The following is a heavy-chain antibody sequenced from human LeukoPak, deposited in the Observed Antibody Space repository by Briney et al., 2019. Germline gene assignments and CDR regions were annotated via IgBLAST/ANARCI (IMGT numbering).Heavy chain of an antibody. Sequence: GGSLRLSCAASGFTFSSYWMHWVRQAPGKGLGWVSRFNSDGSRTSYADSVKGRFTISRDNAKNTLYLQMKSLRAEDTAVYYCARAKGPVLLWFGELLGAFDIWGQGTMVTVSS. D-gene: IGHD3-10*01. J-gene: IGHJ3*02. CDR3: ARAKGPVLLWFGELLGAFDI. CDR1: GFTFSSYW. V-gene: IGHV3-74*01. CDR2: FNSDGSRT.